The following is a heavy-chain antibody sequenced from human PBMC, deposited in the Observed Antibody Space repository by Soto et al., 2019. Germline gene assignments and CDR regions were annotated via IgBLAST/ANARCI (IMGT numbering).Heavy chain of an antibody. CDR1: RGSFSASG. D-gene: IGHD5-18*01. Sequence: QVLMVQSGAEVKKPGSSVKVSCRAGRGSFSASGFSWVRQAPGPGLEWVGGFIPIFGTANYAQKFQDRVTVTADESTNTVYMELSSLRSEDTAVYYCARSGYSYGPNMDWGQGTLVTVSS. CDR3: ARSGYSYGPNMD. V-gene: IGHV1-69*01. J-gene: IGHJ4*02. CDR2: FIPIFGTA.